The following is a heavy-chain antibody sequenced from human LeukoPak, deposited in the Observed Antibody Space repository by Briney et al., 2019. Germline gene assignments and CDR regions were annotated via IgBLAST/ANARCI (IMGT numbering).Heavy chain of an antibody. Sequence: GGSLRLSCAASGFTFSSYWMSWVRQAPGKGLEWVANIKQDGSEKYYVDSVKGRFTISRDNAKNSLYLQMNSLRAEDTAVYYCARDKGSGYYYALDYWGQGTLVTVSS. CDR2: IKQDGSEK. CDR1: GFTFSSYW. J-gene: IGHJ4*02. V-gene: IGHV3-7*01. D-gene: IGHD3-22*01. CDR3: ARDKGSGYYYALDY.